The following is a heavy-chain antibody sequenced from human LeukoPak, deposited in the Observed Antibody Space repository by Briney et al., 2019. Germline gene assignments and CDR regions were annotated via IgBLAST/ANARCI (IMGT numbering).Heavy chain of an antibody. D-gene: IGHD6-19*01. CDR2: ISGSGGST. CDR1: GFTLTSYD. J-gene: IGHJ3*01. Sequence: GGSRSLSCAASGFTLTSYDMSCDRQAPGKGLEWVSVISGSGGSTYYADSVKGRFTISRDNSKNSLYLQMNSLRAEDTAVYYCARMGMAGTYDACNVRRQASMVTVSS. CDR3: ARMGMAGTYDACNV. V-gene: IGHV3-23*01.